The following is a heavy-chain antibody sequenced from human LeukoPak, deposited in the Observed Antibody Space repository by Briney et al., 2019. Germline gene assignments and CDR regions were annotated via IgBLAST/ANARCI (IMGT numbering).Heavy chain of an antibody. V-gene: IGHV3-49*04. Sequence: GGSLRLSCTASGFTFGDYAMSWVRQAPGKGLEWVSFIRSKAYGGTTEYAAPVKGRFTISRDDSKSIAFLQMNSLKTEDTAVYYCTRELGYCTNGVCYRAYYFDYWGQGTLVTVSS. CDR1: GFTFGDYA. D-gene: IGHD2-8*01. CDR2: IRSKAYGGTT. J-gene: IGHJ4*02. CDR3: TRELGYCTNGVCYRAYYFDY.